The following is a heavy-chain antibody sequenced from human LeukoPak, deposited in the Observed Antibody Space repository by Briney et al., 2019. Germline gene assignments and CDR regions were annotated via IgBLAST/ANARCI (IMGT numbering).Heavy chain of an antibody. J-gene: IGHJ3*01. V-gene: IGHV3-30*18. CDR2: VSYDGTEI. D-gene: IGHD3-22*01. CDR1: GFTFKSYG. CDR3: VKGAAGSAYSASDV. Sequence: SGGSLRLSCAASGFTFKSYGMHWVRQAPGKGLVWVAVVSYDGTEIFYTDSVKGRFIISRDDSKNTLDLQMNSLSVDDTAVYYCVKGAAGSAYSASDVWGQGTMVTVSS.